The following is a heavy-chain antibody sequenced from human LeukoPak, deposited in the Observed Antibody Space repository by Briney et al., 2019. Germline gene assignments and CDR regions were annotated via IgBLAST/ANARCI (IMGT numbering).Heavy chain of an antibody. CDR3: ARDGPHYDFWSGYYKDYYYYYMDV. CDR1: GFTFSSYW. V-gene: IGHV3-7*01. CDR2: IKQDGSEK. D-gene: IGHD3-3*01. J-gene: IGHJ6*03. Sequence: PGGSLRLSCAASGFTFSSYWMSWVRQAPWKGLEWVANIKQDGSEKYYVDSVKGRFTISRDNAKNSLYLQMNSLRAEDTAVYYCARDGPHYDFWSGYYKDYYYYYMDVWGKGTTVTVSS.